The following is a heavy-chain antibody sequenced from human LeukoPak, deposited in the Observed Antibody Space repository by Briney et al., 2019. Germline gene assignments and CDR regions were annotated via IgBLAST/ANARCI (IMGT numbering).Heavy chain of an antibody. CDR1: GGSISSYY. CDR2: IYHSGST. Sequence: SETLSLTCTVSGGSISSYYWSWIRQPPGKGLEWIGYIYHSGSTSYSPSLKSRVTISIDTSKNQLSLKLSSVTAADTAVYYCATGATYYYDSSGYLWGQGTLVTVSS. J-gene: IGHJ4*02. V-gene: IGHV4-59*13. CDR3: ATGATYYYDSSGYL. D-gene: IGHD3-22*01.